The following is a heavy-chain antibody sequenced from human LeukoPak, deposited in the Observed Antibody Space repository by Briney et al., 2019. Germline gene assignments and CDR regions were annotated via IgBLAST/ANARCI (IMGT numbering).Heavy chain of an antibody. V-gene: IGHV4-38-2*01. J-gene: IGHJ4*02. Sequence: SETLSLTCAVSGYSIGSGYYWGWIRQPPGKGLEWIGRIYHSGSTYYNPSLKSRVTISVDTSKKQFSLKLSSVTAADTAVYYCASTTYYDFWSGYENNWGQGTLVTVSS. CDR1: GYSIGSGYY. CDR3: ASTTYYDFWSGYENN. D-gene: IGHD3-3*01. CDR2: IYHSGST.